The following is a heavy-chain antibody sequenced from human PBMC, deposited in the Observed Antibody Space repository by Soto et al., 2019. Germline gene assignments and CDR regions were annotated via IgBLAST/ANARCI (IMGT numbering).Heavy chain of an antibody. CDR2: INPSGGST. V-gene: IGHV1-46*01. CDR1: GYTFTSYY. CDR3: ARESGQDAFDI. J-gene: IGHJ3*02. Sequence: ASVKASCKASGYTFTSYYMHWVRQAPGQGLEWMGIINPSGGSTSYAQKFQGRVTMTRDTSTSTVYMELSSLRSEDTAVYYCARESGQDAFDIWGQGTMVTVSS.